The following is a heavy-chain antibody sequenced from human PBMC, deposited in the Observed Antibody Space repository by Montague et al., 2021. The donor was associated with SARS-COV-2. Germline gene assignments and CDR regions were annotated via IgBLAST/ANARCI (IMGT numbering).Heavy chain of an antibody. CDR3: ARRGYTGSDYFDY. J-gene: IGHJ4*02. CDR2: VYHSGYT. CDR1: GFSISSGFY. Sequence: SETLSLTCSVSGFSISSGFYWAWIRQSPGKGPEWIGTVYHSGYTXXNPSLKGRVTVSIDTSKNQFSLTVTSVTAADTAVYFCARRGYTGSDYFDYWGQGTLVTVSS. V-gene: IGHV4-38-2*01. D-gene: IGHD5-12*01.